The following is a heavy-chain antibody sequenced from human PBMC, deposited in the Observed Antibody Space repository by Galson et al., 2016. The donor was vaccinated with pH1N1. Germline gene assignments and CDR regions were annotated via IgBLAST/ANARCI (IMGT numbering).Heavy chain of an antibody. Sequence: TLSLTCTVSGGSINSDSYYWSWIRQPAVKGLEWIGRIYTSGGTNYNPSLKSRVTISVDTSKNHFSLKLSSVTAADTAVYYCARDAAHTGTYYVAFDTWGQGTIVTVSS. CDR2: IYTSGGT. CDR3: ARDAAHTGTYYVAFDT. J-gene: IGHJ3*02. CDR1: GGSINSDSYY. V-gene: IGHV4-61*02. D-gene: IGHD1-26*01.